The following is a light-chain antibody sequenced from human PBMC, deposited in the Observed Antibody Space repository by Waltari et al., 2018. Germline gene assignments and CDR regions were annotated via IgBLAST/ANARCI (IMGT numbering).Light chain of an antibody. CDR3: QTGGHGTWV. CDR1: SGHSSNV. CDR2: VNSEGSH. V-gene: IGLV4-69*01. J-gene: IGLJ3*02. Sequence: QLVLTQSPSASASLGASVKLTGTLSSGHSSNVIAWLQQQPEKGPRYLMKVNSEGSHSKGDEIPDRFSGSSAGAERYLTISSVQPEDEADYYCQTGGHGTWVFGGGTKLTVL.